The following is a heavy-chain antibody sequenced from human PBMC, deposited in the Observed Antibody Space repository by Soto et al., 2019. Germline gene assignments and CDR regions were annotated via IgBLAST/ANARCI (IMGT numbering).Heavy chain of an antibody. CDR2: ISYDGNTK. J-gene: IGHJ4*02. CDR3: ARRGIEERDTGPGQDYYDH. D-gene: IGHD6-13*01. V-gene: IGHV3-30-3*01. CDR1: GFRFSDFA. Sequence: QVQLVESGGGVVQPGTSLRLSCAASGFRFSDFAIHWLRQAPGKGLEWVALISYDGNTKFYAGSVKGRFTISRDNSRDTMYLQLNSVRAEDTAVYYCARRGIEERDTGPGQDYYDHWGQGTLVTVSS.